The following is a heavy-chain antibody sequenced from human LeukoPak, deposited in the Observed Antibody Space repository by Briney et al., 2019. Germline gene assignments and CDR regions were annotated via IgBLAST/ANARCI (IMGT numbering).Heavy chain of an antibody. J-gene: IGHJ4*02. V-gene: IGHV3-21*04. CDR2: ISGSTSYI. D-gene: IGHD4-23*01. Sequence: GGSLRLSCAASAFTFRTYSMHWVRQAPGKGLEWVSSISGSTSYIYYADSVRGRFTISRDNSKNTLYLQMNSLRAEDTAVYYCARGRWFFDFWGQGTLVTVSS. CDR1: AFTFRTYS. CDR3: ARGRWFFDF.